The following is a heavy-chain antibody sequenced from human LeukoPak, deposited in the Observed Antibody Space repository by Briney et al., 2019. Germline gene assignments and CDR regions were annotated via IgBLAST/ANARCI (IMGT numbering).Heavy chain of an antibody. CDR2: ISSSSSTI. D-gene: IGHD3-9*01. CDR3: ARDFDILTGYSSY. CDR1: GFTFSDYY. V-gene: IGHV3-11*04. Sequence: GGCLRLSCAASGFTFSDYYMSWIRQAPGKGLEWASYISSSSSTIYYADSVKGRFTISRDNAKNSLYLQMNSLRAEDTAVYYCARDFDILTGYSSYWGQGTLVTVSS. J-gene: IGHJ4*02.